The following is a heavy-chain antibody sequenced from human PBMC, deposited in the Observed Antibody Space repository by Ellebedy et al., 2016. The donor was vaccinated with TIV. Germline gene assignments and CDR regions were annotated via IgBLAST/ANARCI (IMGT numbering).Heavy chain of an antibody. CDR1: GGSISSSSYY. CDR2: IYYSGSP. Sequence: MPSETLSLTCTVSGGSISSSSYYWGWVRQPPGKGLEWIGSIYYSGSPYYNPSLKSRVTMSADTSKNRFPLKLTSVTAADTAVYYCAKEILFDGVFGFDPWGQGTLVTVSS. J-gene: IGHJ5*02. V-gene: IGHV4-39*06. D-gene: IGHD3-9*01. CDR3: AKEILFDGVFGFDP.